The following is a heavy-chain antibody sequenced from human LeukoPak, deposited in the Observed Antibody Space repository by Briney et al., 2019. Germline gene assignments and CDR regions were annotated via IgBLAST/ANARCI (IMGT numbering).Heavy chain of an antibody. CDR2: ISPYTGHT. Sequence: ASVKVSCTISGHSFTSYAITWVRQAPGQGLEWMGWISPYTGHTNYAQKFWGRITMTADISTRTVNMDLTSLRSDDTAAYYCARGQVDPAMIIGGWFDLWGQGTLVIVSS. J-gene: IGHJ5*02. CDR1: GHSFTSYA. V-gene: IGHV1-18*01. CDR3: ARGQVDPAMIIGGWFDL. D-gene: IGHD5-18*01.